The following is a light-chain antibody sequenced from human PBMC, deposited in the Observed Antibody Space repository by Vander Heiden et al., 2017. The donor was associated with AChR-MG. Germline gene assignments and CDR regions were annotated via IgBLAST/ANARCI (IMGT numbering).Light chain of an antibody. Sequence: QSALTQPPSASRTPGQRLSISCSGSSSNIGTNYVNWYQHLPRSAPKLLIYRNNQRPSGVPDRFSGSKSGTSASLAISGRRAEDEGDYYCATWDDRLSGLVCGGGTKLTVL. CDR2: RNN. J-gene: IGLJ2*01. CDR1: SSNIGTNY. CDR3: ATWDDRLSGLV. V-gene: IGLV1-47*01.